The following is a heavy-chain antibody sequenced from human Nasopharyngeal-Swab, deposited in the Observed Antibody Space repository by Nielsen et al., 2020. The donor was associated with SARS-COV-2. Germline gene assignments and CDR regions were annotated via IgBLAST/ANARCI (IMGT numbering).Heavy chain of an antibody. V-gene: IGHV4-59*13. Sequence: GSLRLSCTVSGGSISSYYWSWIRQPPGKGLEWIGYIYYSGSTNYNPSLKSRVTISVATSKNQFSLKLSSVTAADTAVYYCSIRVVRSSWFDPWGQGTLVTVSS. J-gene: IGHJ5*02. CDR1: GGSISSYY. CDR2: IYYSGST. CDR3: SIRVVRSSWFDP.